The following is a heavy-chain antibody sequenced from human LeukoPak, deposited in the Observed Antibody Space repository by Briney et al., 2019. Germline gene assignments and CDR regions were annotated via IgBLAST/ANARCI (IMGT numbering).Heavy chain of an antibody. D-gene: IGHD6-19*01. CDR1: CGSISSHY. J-gene: IGHJ3*02. Sequence: PSETLSLTCTVSCGSISSHYWSWIRQPPGKGLEWIGCVYYSGSTNYKPSLKSRVTISVDTSKNQFSLKLSSVTAADTAVYYCARYSTGWYDAFDIWGQGTMVTVSS. CDR2: VYYSGST. CDR3: ARYSTGWYDAFDI. V-gene: IGHV4-59*11.